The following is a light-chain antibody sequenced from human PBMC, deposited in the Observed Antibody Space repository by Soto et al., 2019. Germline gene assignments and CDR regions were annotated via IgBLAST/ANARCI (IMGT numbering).Light chain of an antibody. CDR1: NRDIGSYSY. J-gene: IGLJ3*02. CDR3: QSYDSSLSGSGV. Sequence: QSALTQPASVSGSLGQSITISCTGTNRDIGSYSYVSWYQQYPGKAPKLIIFEVANRPSGVSNRFSGSKSGNTASLSISGLQAEDEANYYCQSYDSSLSGSGVFGGGTKLTVL. V-gene: IGLV2-14*01. CDR2: EVA.